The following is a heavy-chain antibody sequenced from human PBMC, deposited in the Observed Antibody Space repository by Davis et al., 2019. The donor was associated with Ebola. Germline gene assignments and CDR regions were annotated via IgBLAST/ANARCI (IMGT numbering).Heavy chain of an antibody. CDR3: ARDGIVVGFMDV. CDR2: INPSGGST. J-gene: IGHJ6*02. CDR1: GYTFTSYY. V-gene: IGHV1-46*01. Sequence: ASVKVSCKASGYTFTSYYMHWVRQAPGQGLEWMGIINPSGGSTNYAQKLQGRVTMTTDTSTSTAYMELRSLRSDDTAVYYCARDGIVVGFMDVWGQGTTVTVSS. D-gene: IGHD2-15*01.